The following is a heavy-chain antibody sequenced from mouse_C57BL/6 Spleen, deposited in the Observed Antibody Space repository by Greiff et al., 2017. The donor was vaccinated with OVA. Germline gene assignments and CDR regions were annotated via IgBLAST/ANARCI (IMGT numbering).Heavy chain of an antibody. D-gene: IGHD2-3*01. V-gene: IGHV1-26*01. J-gene: IGHJ4*01. CDR2: INPNNGGT. CDR3: ASLYDGYLLGAMDY. Sequence: EVKLMESGPELVKPGASVKISCKASGYTFTDYYMNWVKQSHGKSLEWIGDINPNNGGTSYNQKFKGKATLTVDKSSSTAYMELRSLTSEDSAVYYCASLYDGYLLGAMDYWGQGTSVTVSS. CDR1: GYTFTDYY.